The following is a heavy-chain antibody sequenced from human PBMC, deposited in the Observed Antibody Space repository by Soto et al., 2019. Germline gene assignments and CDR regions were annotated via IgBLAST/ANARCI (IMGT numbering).Heavy chain of an antibody. Sequence: QVQLVQSGAEVKKPGASVKVSCKASGYTFTSYGISWVRQAPGQGLEWMGWISAHNGNTKYAQKLQGRVTMTTDTSTSTVYMELRTRTGDDAGVYCCARDISDGSCAYWGQGTLVTVCS. V-gene: IGHV1-18*01. CDR1: GYTFTSYG. J-gene: IGHJ4*02. D-gene: IGHD5-18*01. CDR3: ARDISDGSCAY. CDR2: ISAHNGNT.